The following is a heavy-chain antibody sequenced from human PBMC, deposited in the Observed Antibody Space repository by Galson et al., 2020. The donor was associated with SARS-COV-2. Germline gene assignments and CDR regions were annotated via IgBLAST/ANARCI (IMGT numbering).Heavy chain of an antibody. J-gene: IGHJ4*02. CDR2: FYSSVRF. D-gene: IGHD1-26*01. CDR3: ARLDNGNFGGYFDN. V-gene: IGHV4-61*09. CDR1: GGSISSGNDI. Sequence: SETLSLTCTVSGGSISSGNDIWSWIRQPAGKGLQWIGHFYSSVRFKYNASLKSRVTMSIDTSKNQFALKLSSVTAADTAVYYCARLDNGNFGGYFDNWGQGTLVTVSS.